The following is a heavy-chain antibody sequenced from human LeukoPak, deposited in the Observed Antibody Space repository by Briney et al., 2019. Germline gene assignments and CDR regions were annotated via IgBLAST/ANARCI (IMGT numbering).Heavy chain of an antibody. Sequence: SETLSLTCTVSGGSLTSGPYYWTWIRQPAGKGLEWIGHISTSGKTNYNPSLKSRVTILVDASKNQFSLKLTSVTAADTAVYYCARDRGYCSGDNCYNRRFDPWGQGTLVTVSS. CDR1: GGSLTSGPYY. CDR2: ISTSGKT. D-gene: IGHD2-15*01. J-gene: IGHJ5*02. V-gene: IGHV4-61*09. CDR3: ARDRGYCSGDNCYNRRFDP.